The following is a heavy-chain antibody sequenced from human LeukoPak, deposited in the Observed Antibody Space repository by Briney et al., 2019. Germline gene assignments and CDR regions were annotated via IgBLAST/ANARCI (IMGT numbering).Heavy chain of an antibody. V-gene: IGHV4-34*01. D-gene: IGHD3-22*01. CDR3: ARAWYYYDSSGYHSWFDP. CDR2: INHSGST. J-gene: IGHJ5*02. CDR1: GASFSGYY. Sequence: AETLSPTCAVYGASFSGYYCSWIRQPPGKGLEWIGEINHSGSTNYNPSLKSRVTISVDTTKNQFSLKLSSVTAADTAVYYCARAWYYYDSSGYHSWFDPWGQGTLVTVSS.